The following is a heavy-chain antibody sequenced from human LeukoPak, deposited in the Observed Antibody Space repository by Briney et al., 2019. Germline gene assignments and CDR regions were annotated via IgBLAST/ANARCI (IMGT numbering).Heavy chain of an antibody. Sequence: ASVRVSYTPSGHTFTPYYVHWVRQAPGHGLEGMGWINPNSGGTNYAQKFQGRVTMTRDTSISTAYMELSRLRSDDTAVYYCARYLAYSSGWSYTDWFDPWGQGNLVTVSS. CDR2: INPNSGGT. D-gene: IGHD6-19*01. V-gene: IGHV1-2*02. CDR3: ARYLAYSSGWSYTDWFDP. J-gene: IGHJ5*02. CDR1: GHTFTPYY.